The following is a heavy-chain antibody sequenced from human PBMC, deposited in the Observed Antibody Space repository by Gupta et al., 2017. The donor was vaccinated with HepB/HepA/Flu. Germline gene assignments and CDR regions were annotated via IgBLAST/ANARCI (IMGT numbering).Heavy chain of an antibody. V-gene: IGHV3-23*01. Sequence: EVQLLESVGGLVQPGGSLRLSCAASGFTCGGNARSWVREGPGKGLEWVAGIGADLRTHYADSVKGRFTISRDNSKNTVYLQMNSLRAEDTAVDYCAKDLHFWSAMDVWGKGTTGTVSS. CDR3: AKDLHFWSAMDV. J-gene: IGHJ6*03. CDR1: GFTCGGNA. CDR2: IGADLRT. D-gene: IGHD3-3*02.